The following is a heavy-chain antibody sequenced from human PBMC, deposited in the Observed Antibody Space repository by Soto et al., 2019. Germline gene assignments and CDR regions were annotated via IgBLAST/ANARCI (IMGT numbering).Heavy chain of an antibody. Sequence: AASVKVSCKASGYTFTGYYMHWVRQAPGQGLEWMGWINPNSGGTNYAQKFQGRVTMTRDTSISTAYMELSRLRSDDTAVYYCAREAPGLRYFDWLGYYYGMDVWGQGTTVTVSS. V-gene: IGHV1-2*02. CDR2: INPNSGGT. D-gene: IGHD3-9*01. CDR3: AREAPGLRYFDWLGYYYGMDV. J-gene: IGHJ6*02. CDR1: GYTFTGYY.